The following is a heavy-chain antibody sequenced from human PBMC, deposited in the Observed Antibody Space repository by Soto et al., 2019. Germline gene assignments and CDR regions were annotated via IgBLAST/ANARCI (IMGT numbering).Heavy chain of an antibody. CDR2: IHHSGST. CDR3: ARAAVAPHGYYYGMDV. V-gene: IGHV4-59*01. Sequence: QVQLQESGPGLVKTSETLSLTCIVSGGSISSYYWSWIRQPPGKGLEWIGYIHHSGSTNYNPSLKSRVTISVDTSKNQFSRNLSSVTAADTAVYYCARAAVAPHGYYYGMDVWGQGTTVTVSS. D-gene: IGHD5-12*01. J-gene: IGHJ6*02. CDR1: GGSISSYY.